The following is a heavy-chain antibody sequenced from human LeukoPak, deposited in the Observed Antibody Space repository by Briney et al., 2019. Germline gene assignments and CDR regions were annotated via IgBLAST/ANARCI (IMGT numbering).Heavy chain of an antibody. CDR2: INQDGSEN. J-gene: IGHJ4*02. D-gene: IGHD6-19*01. V-gene: IGHV3-7*03. Sequence: PGGSLTLSCPASGFTLSTYWMTWVRQAPGNGLEWLANINQDGSENFYVDPVKGRFTISRDNAKNTLYLQMNRLRAEDTAVYYCARVGSSVWYWEIDHWGQGALVTVSS. CDR3: ARVGSSVWYWEIDH. CDR1: GFTLSTYW.